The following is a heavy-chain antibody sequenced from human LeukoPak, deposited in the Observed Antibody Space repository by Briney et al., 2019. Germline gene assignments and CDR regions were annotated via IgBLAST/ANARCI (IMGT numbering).Heavy chain of an antibody. D-gene: IGHD3-10*01. J-gene: IGHJ5*02. Sequence: KPSETLSLTCAVYGGSFSGYYWSWIRQPPGKGLEWIGEINHSGSTNYNPSLKSRVTISVDTSKNQFSLKLSSVTAADTAVYYCARHYGSGSYWFDPWGQGTLVTVSS. CDR2: INHSGST. V-gene: IGHV4-34*01. CDR3: ARHYGSGSYWFDP. CDR1: GGSFSGYY.